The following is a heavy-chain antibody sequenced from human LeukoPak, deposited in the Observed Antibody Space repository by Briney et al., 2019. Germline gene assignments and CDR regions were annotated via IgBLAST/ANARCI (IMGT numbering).Heavy chain of an antibody. V-gene: IGHV1-69*13. CDR2: IIPIFGTA. CDR3: AREIEDFWELTSPPHWFDP. CDR1: GGTFSSYA. Sequence: SVKVSCKASGGTFSSYAISWVRQAPGQGLEWMGGIIPIFGTANYAQKFQGRVTITADESTSTAYMELSSLRSEDTAVYYCAREIEDFWELTSPPHWFDPWGQGTLVTVSS. J-gene: IGHJ5*02. D-gene: IGHD3-3*01.